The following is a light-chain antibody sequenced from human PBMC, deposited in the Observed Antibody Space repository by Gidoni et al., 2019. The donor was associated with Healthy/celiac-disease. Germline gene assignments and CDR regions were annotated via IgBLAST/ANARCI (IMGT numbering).Light chain of an antibody. V-gene: IGLV3-21*04. CDR1: NIGSKS. CDR2: DDS. CDR3: QVWDSSSDLWV. J-gene: IGLJ3*02. Sequence: SYVLPQPPSGSVAPGKTARITCGGNNIGSKSVHWYQQKPGQSPVLVIYDDSDRPSGIPERFSGSNSGNTATLTISRVEAGDEADYYCQVWDSSSDLWVFGGGTKLTVL.